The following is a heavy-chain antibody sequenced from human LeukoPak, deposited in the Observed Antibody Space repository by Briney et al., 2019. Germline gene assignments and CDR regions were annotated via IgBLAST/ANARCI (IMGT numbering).Heavy chain of an antibody. CDR1: GFTFSSYG. J-gene: IGHJ4*02. D-gene: IGHD6-13*01. CDR3: AKGAAAGKNDY. V-gene: IGHV3-30*18. CDR2: ISYDGSNK. Sequence: GGSPRLSCAASGFTFSSYGMHWVRQAPGKGLEWVAVISYDGSNKYYADSVKGRFTISRDNSKNTLYLQMNSLRAEDTAVYYCAKGAAAGKNDYWGQGTLVTVSS.